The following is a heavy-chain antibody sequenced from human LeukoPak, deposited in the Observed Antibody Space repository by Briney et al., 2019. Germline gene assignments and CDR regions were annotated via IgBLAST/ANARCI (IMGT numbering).Heavy chain of an antibody. J-gene: IGHJ4*02. CDR3: ARDHFGSLDS. Sequence: SETLSLTCTVSGFSVTTDSYCWGWIRQPPGKGLEWIGYDYCGGNTNYDPSLKRRVTISVDMSKSQFSLTLTSVTAADTAVYFCARDHFGSLDSWGQGILVTVSS. CDR2: DYCGGNT. V-gene: IGHV4-61*01. CDR1: GFSVTTDSYC. D-gene: IGHD3-10*01.